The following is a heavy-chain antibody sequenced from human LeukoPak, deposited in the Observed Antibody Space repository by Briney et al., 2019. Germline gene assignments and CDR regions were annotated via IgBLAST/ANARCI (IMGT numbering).Heavy chain of an antibody. D-gene: IGHD3-22*01. CDR3: ARGGPYYYDSSGYLGY. CDR1: GGSISGYY. J-gene: IGHJ4*02. V-gene: IGHV4-59*01. Sequence: SETLSLTCTVSGGSISGYYWSWIRQPPGKGLEWIGYIYYSGSTNYNPSLKSRVTISVDTSKNQFSLKLSSVTAADTAVYYCARGGPYYYDSSGYLGYWGQGTLVTVSS. CDR2: IYYSGST.